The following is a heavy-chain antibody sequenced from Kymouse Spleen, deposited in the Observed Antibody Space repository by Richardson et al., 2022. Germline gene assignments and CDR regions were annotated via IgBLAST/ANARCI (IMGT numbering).Heavy chain of an antibody. Sequence: EVQLVESGGGLIQPGGSLRLSCAASGFTVSSNYMSWVRQAPGKGLEWVSVIYSGGSTYYADSVKGRFTISRDNSKNTLYLQMNSLRAEDTAVYYCARESRIAAAGTGRYYGMDVWGQGTTVTVSS. J-gene: IGHJ6*02. CDR2: IYSGGST. CDR1: GFTVSSNY. V-gene: IGHV3-53*01. D-gene: IGHD6-13*01. CDR3: ARESRIAAAGTGRYYGMDV.